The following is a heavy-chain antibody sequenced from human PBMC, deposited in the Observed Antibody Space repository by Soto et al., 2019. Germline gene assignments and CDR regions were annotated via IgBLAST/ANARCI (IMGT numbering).Heavy chain of an antibody. V-gene: IGHV3-7*01. Sequence: HPGGSLRLSCAASGFTFSSNWTSWVRQAPGKGLEWVANIKQDGSEKYYVDSVKGRFTISRDNAKNSLYLQMSSLRAEDTAVYYCARYGNYILPFDYWGQGTLVTVSS. CDR1: GFTFSSNW. CDR2: IKQDGSEK. CDR3: ARYGNYILPFDY. D-gene: IGHD4-17*01. J-gene: IGHJ4*02.